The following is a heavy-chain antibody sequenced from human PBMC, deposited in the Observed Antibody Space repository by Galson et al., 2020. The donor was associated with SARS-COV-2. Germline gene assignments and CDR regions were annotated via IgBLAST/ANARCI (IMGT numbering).Heavy chain of an antibody. CDR2: ISSSNSYT. J-gene: IGHJ3*01. Sequence: GGSLRLSCATSEFTFSDNYMSWIRQAPGKGLEWVAYISSSNSYTSYADSVKGRFTVSRDNAKKTVYLEMNSLRAEDTAVYYCARDMPGDKAFDVWGQGTMVTVSS. CDR1: EFTFSDNY. V-gene: IGHV3-11*05. D-gene: IGHD7-27*01. CDR3: ARDMPGDKAFDV.